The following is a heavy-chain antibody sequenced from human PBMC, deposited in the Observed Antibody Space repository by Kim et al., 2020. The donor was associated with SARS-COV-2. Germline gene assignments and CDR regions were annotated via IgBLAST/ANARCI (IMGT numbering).Heavy chain of an antibody. V-gene: IGHV4-34*01. D-gene: IGHD2-21*01. Sequence: YNPARKSRVTISVDTSKNQFSLKRSYVTAADTAVYYCARGRFRLNWFDPGGQGTLVTVSS. J-gene: IGHJ5*02. CDR3: ARGRFRLNWFDP.